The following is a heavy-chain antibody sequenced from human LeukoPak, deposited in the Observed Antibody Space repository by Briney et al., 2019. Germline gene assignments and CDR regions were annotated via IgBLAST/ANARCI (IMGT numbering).Heavy chain of an antibody. J-gene: IGHJ3*02. CDR2: IWYDGSNK. CDR1: GFTFSSYG. V-gene: IGHV3-33*01. CDR3: ARDGELHSAFDI. Sequence: PGGSLRLSCAASGFTFSSYGMHWVRQAPGKGLEWVAVIWYDGSNKYYADSVKGRFTISRDNSKNTLYLQMNSLRAGDTAVYYCARDGELHSAFDIWGQGTVVTVSS. D-gene: IGHD1-7*01.